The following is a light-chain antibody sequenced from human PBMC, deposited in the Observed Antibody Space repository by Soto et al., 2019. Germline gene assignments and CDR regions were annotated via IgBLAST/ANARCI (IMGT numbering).Light chain of an antibody. Sequence: DIEMTQSPPSLSASVGDRVTIACRASQNISNYLNWYQHKPGKVPKLLIYAASSLQSGVPKRFSGSGSGTDFTLTISSLQPEDFATYYCQQSYGTPLTFGGGTKVEIK. CDR3: QQSYGTPLT. V-gene: IGKV1-39*01. J-gene: IGKJ4*01. CDR2: AAS. CDR1: QNISNY.